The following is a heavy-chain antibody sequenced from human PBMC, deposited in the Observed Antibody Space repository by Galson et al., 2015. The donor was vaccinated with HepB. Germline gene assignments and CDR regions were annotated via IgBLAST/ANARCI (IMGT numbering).Heavy chain of an antibody. D-gene: IGHD3-10*01. CDR3: VTTVRGINY. J-gene: IGHJ4*02. CDR1: GFTFNSYA. V-gene: IGHV3-23*01. CDR2: VTSGGGNT. Sequence: SLRLSCAASGFTFNSYAMAWVRQAPGKGLEWVSVVTSGGGNTIYADSVSGRVLVSPDKSRNTLYLQTSSLRADDTAVYYCVTTVRGINYWGQGTLLTVSS.